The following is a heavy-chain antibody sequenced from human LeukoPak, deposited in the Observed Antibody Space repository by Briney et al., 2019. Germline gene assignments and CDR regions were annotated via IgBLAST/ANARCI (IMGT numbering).Heavy chain of an antibody. J-gene: IGHJ5*02. CDR3: ARVCGGDCYPLGFDP. Sequence: TSETLSLTCTVSGGSMSNHYWSWIRQPPGKGLEWIGYIYYSGSTNYNPSPKSRVTISVDTSKNKFSLKLRSVTAADTAVYYCARVCGGDCYPLGFDPWGQGTLVTVSS. CDR1: GGSMSNHY. V-gene: IGHV4-59*11. D-gene: IGHD2-21*02. CDR2: IYYSGST.